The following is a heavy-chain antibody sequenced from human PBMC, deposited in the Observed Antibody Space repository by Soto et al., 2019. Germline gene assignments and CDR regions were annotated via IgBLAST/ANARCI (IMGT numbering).Heavy chain of an antibody. CDR2: IRSKPYGGTT. CDR3: TRGTVVTVSGVAIFDY. Sequence: GGSLRLSCTASGFTFGDCAVSWFRQAPGKGLEWVGFIRSKPYGGTTEYAASVKGRFTISRDDSKSIAYLQMNSLKTEDTAVYYCTRGTVVTVSGVAIFDYWGHGTLVTVSS. V-gene: IGHV3-49*03. CDR1: GFTFGDCA. D-gene: IGHD3-3*01. J-gene: IGHJ4*01.